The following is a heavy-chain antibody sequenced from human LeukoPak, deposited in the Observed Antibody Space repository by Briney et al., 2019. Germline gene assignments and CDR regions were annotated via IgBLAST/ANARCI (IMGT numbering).Heavy chain of an antibody. CDR3: AKSVPAATTFDY. CDR2: ISGSGGST. Sequence: GGSLRLSCAASGFTFSSYAMRWVRQAPGKGLEWVSAISGSGGSTYYADSVKGRFTLSRDNSKNTLYLQMNSLRAEDTAVYYCAKSVPAATTFDYWGQGTLVTVSS. CDR1: GFTFSSYA. V-gene: IGHV3-23*01. J-gene: IGHJ4*02. D-gene: IGHD2-2*01.